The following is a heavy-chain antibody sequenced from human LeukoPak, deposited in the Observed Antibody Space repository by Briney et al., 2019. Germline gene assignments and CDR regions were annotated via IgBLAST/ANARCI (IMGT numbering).Heavy chain of an antibody. CDR1: GFTFSSYS. CDR3: AKDGVATQHALDI. V-gene: IGHV3-23*01. J-gene: IGHJ3*02. D-gene: IGHD5-12*01. Sequence: AGGSLRLSCAASGFTFSSYSMNWVRQAPGKGLDWVSGISGSGGTTYYADSVRGRFTISRDNSKNTVYLQLNNLRAEDTAVYYCAKDGVATQHALDIWGHGTMVTVSS. CDR2: ISGSGGTT.